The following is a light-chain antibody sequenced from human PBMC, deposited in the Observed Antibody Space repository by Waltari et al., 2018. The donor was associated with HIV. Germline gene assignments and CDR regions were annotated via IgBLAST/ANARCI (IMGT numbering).Light chain of an antibody. J-gene: IGKJ1*01. CDR1: RFFSLNY. Sequence: ILLTQSPEILSSSPGARATLSCRADRFFSLNYLAWYQQRPGQAPRLLSYNSSSRAVGVPDRFSASGSGTDFTLTVSRLEPEDFAVYYCQECVSSSWTFGQGTRVEVK. CDR3: QECVSSSWT. CDR2: NSS. V-gene: IGKV3-20*01.